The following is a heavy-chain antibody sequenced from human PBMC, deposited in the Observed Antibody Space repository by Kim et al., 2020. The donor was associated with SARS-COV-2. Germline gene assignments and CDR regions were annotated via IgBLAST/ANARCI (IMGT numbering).Heavy chain of an antibody. Sequence: ASVKVSCKTSGHFFTRDSIHWVRQAPGQGLEWMGGIDCGNGNTIYSQKFQGRVTFTTYTSASTAYMELSFLRSEDSAVYYCLGGFYFDYWGQGTLVTVPS. V-gene: IGHV1-3*01. D-gene: IGHD3-16*01. CDR2: IDCGNGNT. CDR1: GHFFTRDS. CDR3: LGGFYFDY. J-gene: IGHJ4*02.